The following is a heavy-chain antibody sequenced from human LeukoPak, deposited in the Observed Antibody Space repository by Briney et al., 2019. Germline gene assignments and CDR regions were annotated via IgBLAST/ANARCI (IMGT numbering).Heavy chain of an antibody. CDR2: ISGSGGST. J-gene: IGHJ4*02. CDR1: GFTFSSYA. V-gene: IGHV3-23*01. D-gene: IGHD6-19*01. CDR3: AKAGSSSGWYAQYYFDY. Sequence: GGSLRLSCAASGFTFSSYAMSWVRQAPGKGLEWVSAISGSGGSTYYADSVKGRFTISRDNSKNTLYLQMNSLRAEDTAVYYCAKAGSSSGWYAQYYFDYWGQGTLVTVSS.